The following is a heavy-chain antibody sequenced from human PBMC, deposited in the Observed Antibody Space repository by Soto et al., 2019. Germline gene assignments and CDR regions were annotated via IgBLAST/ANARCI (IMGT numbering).Heavy chain of an antibody. J-gene: IGHJ4*02. CDR3: ARDISGGKEGSISDY. D-gene: IGHD3-10*01. CDR2: INAGNGNT. CDR1: GYTFTSYA. V-gene: IGHV1-3*01. Sequence: QVQLVQSGAEVQKPGASVKVSCKASGYTFTSYAMHWVRQAPGQRLEWMGWINAGNGNTKYSQKFQGRVTITRDTSASTAYMELSSLRSEDTAVYYCARDISGGKEGSISDYWGQGTLVTVSS.